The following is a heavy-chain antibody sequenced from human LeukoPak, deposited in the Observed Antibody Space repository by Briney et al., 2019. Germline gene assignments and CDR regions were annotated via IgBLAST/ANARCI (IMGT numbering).Heavy chain of an antibody. CDR1: VYPFTSYG. J-gene: IGHJ4*02. Sequence: TSVTLSFKASVYPFTSYGISWVRKPPGQGLEWMGWISAYNGNTNYAQKLHGRVTMTTDTSTSTAFTLLRSLGTAARTVVSCTAPSGLKVQGGYFDYWGQGTLVTVSS. V-gene: IGHV1-18*01. CDR3: TAPSGLKVQGGYFDY. D-gene: IGHD2-8*02. CDR2: ISAYNGNT.